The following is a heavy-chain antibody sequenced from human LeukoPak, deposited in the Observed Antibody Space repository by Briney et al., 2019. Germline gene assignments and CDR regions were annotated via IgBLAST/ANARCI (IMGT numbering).Heavy chain of an antibody. CDR3: ARGAPKGHYYDSSGY. J-gene: IGHJ4*02. V-gene: IGHV3-30-3*01. CDR2: ISYDGSNK. Sequence: SGGSLRLSCAASGFTFSSYAMHWVRQAPGKGLEGGAVISYDGSNKYYADSVKGRFTISRDNSKNTLYLQMNSLRAEDTAVYYCARGAPKGHYYDSSGYWGQGTLVTVSS. CDR1: GFTFSSYA. D-gene: IGHD3-22*01.